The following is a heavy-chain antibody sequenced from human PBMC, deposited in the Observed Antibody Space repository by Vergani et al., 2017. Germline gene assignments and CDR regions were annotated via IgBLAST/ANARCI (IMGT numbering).Heavy chain of an antibody. CDR3: ARHTTYADS. Sequence: EVELVQSGPEMRKPGESLKISCKGSEYIFGNYWIGGVRQMPGKGLEWMGIIYPADSDTRYSPSLQGQVTISADKSISTGFLQWDSLKASDTALYYCARHTTYADSWGQGTLVTVSS. CDR1: EYIFGNYW. D-gene: IGHD1-1*01. CDR2: IYPADSDT. J-gene: IGHJ4*02. V-gene: IGHV5-51*01.